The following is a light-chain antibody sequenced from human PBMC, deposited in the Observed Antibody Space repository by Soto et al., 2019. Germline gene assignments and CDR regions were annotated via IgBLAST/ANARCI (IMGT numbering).Light chain of an antibody. V-gene: IGKV1-27*01. CDR2: GAS. Sequence: DIQMTQSPSSLSAPVGDRVTFTCRASQDITYYVAWFQQKPGKIPKLLIYGASTLQSGVPSRFSGSGSGTDFTLTISSLQPEDVATYFCLNYNSALWTFGQGTKVEIK. CDR3: LNYNSALWT. J-gene: IGKJ1*01. CDR1: QDITYY.